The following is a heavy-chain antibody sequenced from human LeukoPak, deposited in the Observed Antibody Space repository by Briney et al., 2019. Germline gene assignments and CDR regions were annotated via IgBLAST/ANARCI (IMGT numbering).Heavy chain of an antibody. CDR3: VRDPALGVS. Sequence: GGSLRLSCAASRFSISTYWMSWVRQAPGKGLEWVASIKEDGSEKYYVDSVKGRFTISRDNAKNSLYLQMNSLRAEDSAVYYCVRDPALGVSWGQGTLVIVSS. CDR1: RFSISTYW. CDR2: IKEDGSEK. V-gene: IGHV3-7*01. J-gene: IGHJ5*02. D-gene: IGHD7-27*01.